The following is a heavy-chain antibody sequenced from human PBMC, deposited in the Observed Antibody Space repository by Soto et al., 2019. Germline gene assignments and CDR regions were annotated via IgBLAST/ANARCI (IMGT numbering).Heavy chain of an antibody. CDR1: GFTFSSYA. D-gene: IGHD3-22*01. CDR2: ISSNGGST. V-gene: IGHV3-64D*08. CDR3: VKDLYYYDSSGYYHDAFDS. Sequence: PGGSLRLSCSASGFTFSSYAMHWVRQAPGKGLEYVSAISSNGGSTYYADSVKGRFTISRDNSKNTLYLQMSSLRAEDTAVYYCVKDLYYYDSSGYYHDAFDSWGQGTMVTVSS. J-gene: IGHJ3*02.